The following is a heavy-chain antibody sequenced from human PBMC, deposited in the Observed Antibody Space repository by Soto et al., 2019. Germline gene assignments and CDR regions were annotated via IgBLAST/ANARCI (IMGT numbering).Heavy chain of an antibody. CDR3: ARDVRGVPKGADYHYMDV. CDR1: GASVSSSS. Sequence: QVQLQESGPGLVKPADTLSLICSVSGASVSSSSWSWVRQSPGKGLEWIGYIFYTGTTNYNPSLASRVTIYADTSKNQLSLRLSSVTAADTAVYFCARDVRGVPKGADYHYMDVWGKGATVTVSS. D-gene: IGHD3-10*02. CDR2: IFYTGTT. J-gene: IGHJ6*03. V-gene: IGHV4-59*02.